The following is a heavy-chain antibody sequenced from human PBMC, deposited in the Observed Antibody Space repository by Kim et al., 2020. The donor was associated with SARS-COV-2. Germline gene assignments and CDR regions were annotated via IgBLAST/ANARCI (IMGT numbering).Heavy chain of an antibody. J-gene: IGHJ5*02. CDR2: ISAYNGNT. CDR1: GYTFTSYG. D-gene: IGHD5-18*01. CDR3: AREDTAMVTNWFDP. Sequence: ASVKVSCKASGYTFTSYGISWVRQAPGQGLEWMGWISAYNGNTNYAQKLQGRVTMTTDTSTSTAYMELRSLRSDDTAVYYCAREDTAMVTNWFDPWGQGTLVTVSS. V-gene: IGHV1-18*01.